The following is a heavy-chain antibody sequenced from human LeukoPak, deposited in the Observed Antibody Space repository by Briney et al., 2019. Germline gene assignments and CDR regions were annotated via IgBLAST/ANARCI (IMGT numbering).Heavy chain of an antibody. Sequence: GGSLRLSCAASGFTFSRYGMHWVRQAPGKGLEWVAVISYDGSNKYYADSVKGRFTISRDNSKNTLYLQMNSLRAEDTALYYCARTGIAARVVWSGYYFDYWGQGTLVTVSS. V-gene: IGHV3-30*03. CDR3: ARTGIAARVVWSGYYFDY. J-gene: IGHJ4*02. D-gene: IGHD6-6*01. CDR2: ISYDGSNK. CDR1: GFTFSRYG.